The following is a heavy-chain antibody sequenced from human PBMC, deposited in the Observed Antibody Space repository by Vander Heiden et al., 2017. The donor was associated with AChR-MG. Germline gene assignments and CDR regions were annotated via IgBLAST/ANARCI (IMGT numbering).Heavy chain of an antibody. V-gene: IGHV3-21*01. D-gene: IGHD3-10*01. CDR3: ARDSLLRGPSWFDP. CDR1: GFSFSTYN. CDR2: ISSGSTYI. Sequence: EVQLVESGGGPVKPGGSLRRPCRASGFSFSTYNRNWVRQAPGKGREGVSSISSGSTYIYYADSVKGRFTISRDNAKNSLFLQMNSLRAEDTAVYYCARDSLLRGPSWFDPWGQGILVIVSS. J-gene: IGHJ5*02.